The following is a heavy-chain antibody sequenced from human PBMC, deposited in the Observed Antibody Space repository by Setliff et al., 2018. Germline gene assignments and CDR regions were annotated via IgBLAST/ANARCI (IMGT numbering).Heavy chain of an antibody. CDR3: AKDLGYSYGYRFDY. Sequence: GGSLRLSCAASGFTFSTYVMTWVRQAPGKGLEWVSSIHGEGFDTYYADSVKGRFTISRDNSKNTLYLQMNSLRAEDTAVYYCAKDLGYSYGYRFDYWGQGTLVTVSS. J-gene: IGHJ4*02. CDR1: GFTFSTYV. CDR2: IHGEGFDT. D-gene: IGHD5-18*01. V-gene: IGHV3-23*01.